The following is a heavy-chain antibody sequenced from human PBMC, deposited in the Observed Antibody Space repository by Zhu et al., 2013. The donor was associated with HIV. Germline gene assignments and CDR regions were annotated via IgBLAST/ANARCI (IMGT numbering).Heavy chain of an antibody. CDR3: AKEDRCTGGVCYPKSTYYYYGMDV. D-gene: IGHD2-8*02. CDR1: GFTFSSYA. J-gene: IGHJ6*02. CDR2: ISGSGGST. V-gene: IGHV3-23*01. Sequence: EVQLLESGGGLVQPGGSLRLSCAASGFTFSSYAMSWVRQAPGKGLEWVSAISGSGGSTYYADSVKGRFTISRDNSKNTLYLQMNSLRAEDTAVYYCAKEDRCTGGVCYPKSTYYYYGMDVWGQGTTVTVSS.